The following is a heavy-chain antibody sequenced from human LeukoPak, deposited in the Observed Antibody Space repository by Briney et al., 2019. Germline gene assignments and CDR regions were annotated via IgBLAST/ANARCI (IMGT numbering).Heavy chain of an antibody. CDR2: IIPIFGTA. V-gene: IGHV1-69*13. D-gene: IGHD6-19*01. J-gene: IGHJ5*02. CDR3: AREGPGQQWLVLAKKYNWFDP. Sequence: SVKLSCKASGGTFSSYAISWVRQAPGQGLEWMGGIIPIFGTANYAQKFQGRVTITADESTSTAYMELSSLRSEDTAVYYCAREGPGQQWLVLAKKYNWFDPWGQGTLVTVSS. CDR1: GGTFSSYA.